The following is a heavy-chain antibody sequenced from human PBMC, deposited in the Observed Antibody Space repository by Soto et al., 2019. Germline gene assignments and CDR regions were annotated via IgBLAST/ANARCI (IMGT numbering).Heavy chain of an antibody. CDR2: ISAYNGNT. J-gene: IGHJ6*02. D-gene: IGHD3-22*01. CDR3: ARDYYDSSGYYYDYYYYGMDV. Sequence: GGSVKVSCKASGYTFSRYGISWMRQAPGQGLEWMGWISAYNGNTNYAQKLQGRVTMTTDTSTSTAYMELRSLRSDDTAVYYCARDYYDSSGYYYDYYYYGMDVWGQGTTVTVS. V-gene: IGHV1-18*01. CDR1: GYTFSRYG.